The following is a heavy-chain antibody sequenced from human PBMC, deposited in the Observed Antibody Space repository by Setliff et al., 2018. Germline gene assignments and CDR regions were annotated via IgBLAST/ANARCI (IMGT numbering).Heavy chain of an antibody. V-gene: IGHV3-23*01. CDR1: GFTFSTYA. D-gene: IGHD3-22*01. CDR3: AKDRKNYYDTSGYPDAFDI. CDR2: ITGNGNSL. J-gene: IGHJ3*02. Sequence: PGGSLRLSCAASGFTFSTYALSWVRQAPGKGSEWVSTITGNGNSLYYADSVKGRFIVSRDNSKNTMYLQLRSLRADDTAIYYCAKDRKNYYDTSGYPDAFDIWGQGTTVTVSS.